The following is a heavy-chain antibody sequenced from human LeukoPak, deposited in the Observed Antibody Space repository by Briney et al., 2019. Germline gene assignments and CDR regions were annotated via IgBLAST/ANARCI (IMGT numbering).Heavy chain of an antibody. CDR1: GGSISSGSYY. CDR2: IYTSGST. Sequence: SETLSLTCTVSGGSISSGSYYWSWIRQPAGKGLEWIGRIYTSGSTNYNPSLKSRVTISVDTSKNQFSLKLSSVTAADTAVYYCAREGGGFDHWGQGTLVTVSS. D-gene: IGHD3-16*01. CDR3: AREGGGFDH. J-gene: IGHJ4*02. V-gene: IGHV4-61*02.